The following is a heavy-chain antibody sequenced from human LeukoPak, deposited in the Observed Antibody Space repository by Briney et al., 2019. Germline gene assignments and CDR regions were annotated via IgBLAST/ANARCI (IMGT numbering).Heavy chain of an antibody. CDR2: INPSGGT. CDR3: AREGVAGTGLDY. D-gene: IGHD6-13*01. CDR1: GGTFSSYA. Sequence: EASVKVSCKASGGTFSSYAISWVRQAPGQGLEWMGIINPSGGTSYAQKLQGRITMTRDTSTSTLYMELSSLRSEDTAVYYCAREGVAGTGLDYWGQGTLVTVSS. J-gene: IGHJ4*02. V-gene: IGHV1-46*01.